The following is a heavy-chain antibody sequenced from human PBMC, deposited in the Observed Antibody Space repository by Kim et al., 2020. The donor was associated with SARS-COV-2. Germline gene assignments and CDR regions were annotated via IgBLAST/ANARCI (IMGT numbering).Heavy chain of an antibody. V-gene: IGHV1-69*13. CDR1: GGTFRTSA. CDR3: ARPGDY. D-gene: IGHD7-27*01. Sequence: SVKVSCKASGGTFRTSAINWVRQAPGQGLEWMGEIIPMFGTAHYAQRFQGRVTITADESTTTAYMQLTSLRSEDTAIYFCARPGDYGG. J-gene: IGHJ4*01. CDR2: IIPMFGTA.